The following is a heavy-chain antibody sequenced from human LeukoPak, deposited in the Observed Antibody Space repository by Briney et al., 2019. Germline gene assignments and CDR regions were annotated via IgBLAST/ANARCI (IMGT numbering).Heavy chain of an antibody. J-gene: IGHJ3*02. CDR1: GFTFTNYG. CDR3: TTFDM. V-gene: IGHV3-30*03. CDR2: IPSDGSNK. Sequence: PGGSLRLSCAASGFTFTNYGIHWVRLAPGKGLEWVAVIPSDGSNKHYADSVKGRFTISRDDSKNTLYLQMNSLRVDDTALYYCTTFDMWGQGTMVTVSS.